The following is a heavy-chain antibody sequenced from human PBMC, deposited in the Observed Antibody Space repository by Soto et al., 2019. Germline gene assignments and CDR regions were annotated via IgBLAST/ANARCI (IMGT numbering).Heavy chain of an antibody. CDR3: ARTIYGDNVDY. CDR2: MNPNSGNT. D-gene: IGHD4-17*01. Sequence: QVQLVQSGAEVKKPGASVKVSCKASGYTFTSYDINWVRQATGQGLEWMGWMNPNSGNTGYAQKLQSRVTMTSNTSISTAYMELRTMRSEDTAVYYCARTIYGDNVDYWGQGTLVTVSS. CDR1: GYTFTSYD. V-gene: IGHV1-8*01. J-gene: IGHJ4*02.